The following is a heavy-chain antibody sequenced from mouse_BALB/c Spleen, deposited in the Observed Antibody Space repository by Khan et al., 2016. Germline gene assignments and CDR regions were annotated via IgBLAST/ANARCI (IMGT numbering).Heavy chain of an antibody. J-gene: IGHJ4*01. V-gene: IGHV3-2*02. CDR1: GYSITSDYA. CDR2: ISYSGST. CDR3: ARSDYGDKDAMDY. Sequence: EVQLQESGPGLVKPSQSLSLTCTVTGYSITSDYAWNWIRQFPGNRLEWMGYISYSGSTSYNPSLKRRISITRDTSKNQFFLQLNSVTSEDTATYYCARSDYGDKDAMDYWDQGTSVTVSS. D-gene: IGHD1-1*01.